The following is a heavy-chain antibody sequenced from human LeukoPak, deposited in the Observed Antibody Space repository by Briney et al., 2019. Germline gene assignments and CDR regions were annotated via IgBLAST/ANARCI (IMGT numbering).Heavy chain of an antibody. Sequence: SETLSPTCTVSGGSITSYYWSWIRQPPGKGLEWIGYISYSGSTNYSPSLKRRVTISVDTSKNQSYLKLNSVTAADTAVYYCARHKIESGYYPAFDFWGPPIMPTVCS. CDR1: GGSITSYY. CDR3: ARHKIESGYYPAFDF. J-gene: IGHJ4*02. D-gene: IGHD3-3*01. V-gene: IGHV4-59*08. CDR2: ISYSGST.